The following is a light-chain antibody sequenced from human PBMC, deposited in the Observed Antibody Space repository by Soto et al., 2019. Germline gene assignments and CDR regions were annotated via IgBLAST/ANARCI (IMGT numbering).Light chain of an antibody. CDR1: SSDIGAYDY. J-gene: IGLJ1*01. CDR3: SSYTSSSTPYV. Sequence: QSVLTQPASVSGSPGQSITISCTGSSSDIGAYDYVSRYQQRPVKAPKLMIFDVTNRPSGVSDRFSGSKSGNTASLTISGLQTEDEADYYCSSYTSSSTPYVFGTGTKVTVL. V-gene: IGLV2-14*01. CDR2: DVT.